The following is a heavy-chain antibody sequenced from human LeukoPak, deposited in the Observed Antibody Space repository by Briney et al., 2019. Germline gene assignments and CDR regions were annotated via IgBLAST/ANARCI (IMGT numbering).Heavy chain of an antibody. CDR2: INWNCGST. CDR1: GFTFDDYG. Sequence: AGGSLRLSCAASGFTFDDYGMGWVRHAPGKGLEWVSGINWNCGSTAYADSVKGRFTISRDNAKNSLYLQMNSLRAEDTALYHCARDHDYDSGSYPLDYWGQGTLVTVSS. J-gene: IGHJ4*02. CDR3: ARDHDYDSGSYPLDY. V-gene: IGHV3-20*01. D-gene: IGHD3-10*01.